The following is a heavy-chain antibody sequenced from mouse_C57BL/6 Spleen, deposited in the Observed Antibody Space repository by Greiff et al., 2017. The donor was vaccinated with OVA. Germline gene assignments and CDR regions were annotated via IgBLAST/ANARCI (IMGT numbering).Heavy chain of an antibody. CDR3: ARELEGFAY. CDR2: ISDGGSYT. Sequence: EVMLVESGGGLVKPGGSLKLSCAASGFTFSSYAMSWVRQTPEKRLEWVATISDGGSYTYYPDNVKGRFTISRDNAKNNLYLQMSHLKSEDTAMYYCARELEGFAYWGQGTLVTVSA. CDR1: GFTFSSYA. V-gene: IGHV5-4*01. D-gene: IGHD4-1*01. J-gene: IGHJ3*01.